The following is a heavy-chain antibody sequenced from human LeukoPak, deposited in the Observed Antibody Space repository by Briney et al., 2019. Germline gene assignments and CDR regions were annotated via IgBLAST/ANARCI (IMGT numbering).Heavy chain of an antibody. V-gene: IGHV4-39*01. D-gene: IGHD3-10*01. CDR3: ARQVYYYASGTTYYYYMDV. Sequence: SETLSLTCTVSSGSISSYYWSWIRQPPGKGLEWIGSIYYSGSTYYNPSLKSRVTISVDTSKNHFSLKLSSVTAADTAVYYCARQVYYYASGTTYYYYMDVWGNGTTVTISS. CDR2: IYYSGST. CDR1: SGSISSYY. J-gene: IGHJ6*03.